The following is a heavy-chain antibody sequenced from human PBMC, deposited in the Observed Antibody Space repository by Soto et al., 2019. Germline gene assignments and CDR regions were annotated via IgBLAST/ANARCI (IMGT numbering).Heavy chain of an antibody. CDR3: AREGSFSRSGDSSGYSNLPPQYYFDY. CDR1: GFTFSSYW. J-gene: IGHJ4*02. V-gene: IGHV3-7*03. CDR2: IKQDGSEK. D-gene: IGHD3-22*01. Sequence: EVQLVESGGGLVQPGGSLRLSCAASGFTFSSYWMSWVRQAPGKGLEWVANIKQDGSEKYYVDSVKGRFTISRDNAKNSLYLQMNSLRAEDTAVYYCAREGSFSRSGDSSGYSNLPPQYYFDYWGQGTLVTVSS.